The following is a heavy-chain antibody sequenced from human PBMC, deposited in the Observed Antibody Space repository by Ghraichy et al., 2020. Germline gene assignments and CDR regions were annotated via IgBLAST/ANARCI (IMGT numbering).Heavy chain of an antibody. CDR2: INQEGSEK. CDR3: ASSGSYYPPYYNYYMDV. D-gene: IGHD1-26*01. CDR1: GFTFSSYW. V-gene: IGHV3-7*03. Sequence: GGSLRLSCAASGFTFSSYWMIWVRQAPGKGLEWVANINQEGSEKYYEDSVKGRFTISRDNAKNSLYLQMNSLRAEDTAVYYCASSGSYYPPYYNYYMDVWGKGTTVTVSS. J-gene: IGHJ6*03.